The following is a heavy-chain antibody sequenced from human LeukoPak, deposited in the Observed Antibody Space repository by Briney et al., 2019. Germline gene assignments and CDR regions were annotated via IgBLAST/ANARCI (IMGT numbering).Heavy chain of an antibody. CDR1: GGTFSSYA. CDR3: ARAQYCSSTSCYGRFDY. V-gene: IGHV1-69*13. Sequence: ASVKVSCKASGGTFSSYAISWVRQAPVQGLEWMGGIIPIFGTANYAQKFQGRVTITADESTSTAYMELSSLRSEDTAVYYCARAQYCSSTSCYGRFDYWGQGTLVTVSS. CDR2: IIPIFGTA. D-gene: IGHD2-2*01. J-gene: IGHJ4*02.